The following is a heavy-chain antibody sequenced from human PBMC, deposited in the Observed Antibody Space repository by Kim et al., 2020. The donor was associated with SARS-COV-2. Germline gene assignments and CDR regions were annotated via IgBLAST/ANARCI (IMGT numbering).Heavy chain of an antibody. CDR3: AGLGGWYGY. CDR1: GGSISSYY. J-gene: IGHJ4*02. CDR2: IYYSGST. Sequence: SETLSLTCTVSGGSISSYYWSWIRQPPGKGLEWIWYIYYSGSTNYNPSLKSRVTISVDTSKNQFSLKLSSVTAADTAVYYCAGLGGWYGYWGQGTLVTVSS. V-gene: IGHV4-59*01. D-gene: IGHD6-19*01.